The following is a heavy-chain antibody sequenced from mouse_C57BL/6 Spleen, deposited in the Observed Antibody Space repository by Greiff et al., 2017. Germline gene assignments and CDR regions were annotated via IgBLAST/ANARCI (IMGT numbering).Heavy chain of an antibody. V-gene: IGHV1-69*01. CDR2: IDPSDSYT. D-gene: IGHD1-1*01. CDR1: GYTFTSYW. CDR3: ASRYGSRDWYFDV. J-gene: IGHJ1*03. Sequence: QVQLQQPGAELVMPGASVKLSCKASGYTFTSYWMHWVKQRPGQGLEWIGEIDPSDSYTNYNQKFKGKSTLTVDKSSSTAYMQLSSLTSEDSAVYYCASRYGSRDWYFDVWGTGTTVTVSS.